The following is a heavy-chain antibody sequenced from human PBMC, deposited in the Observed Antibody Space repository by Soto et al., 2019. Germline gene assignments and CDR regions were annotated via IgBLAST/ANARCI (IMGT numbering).Heavy chain of an antibody. Sequence: EVQLLESGGGLVQPGGSLRLSCAASGFTFSSYAMSWVRQAPGKGLEWVSAISGSGGSTYYADSVKGRFTISRDNSKNSLYLQMNSLRDEDTAVYYCAKDRHPDHNYYGMDVWGQGTTVTVSS. CDR1: GFTFSSYA. CDR3: AKDRHPDHNYYGMDV. J-gene: IGHJ6*02. V-gene: IGHV3-23*01. CDR2: ISGSGGST.